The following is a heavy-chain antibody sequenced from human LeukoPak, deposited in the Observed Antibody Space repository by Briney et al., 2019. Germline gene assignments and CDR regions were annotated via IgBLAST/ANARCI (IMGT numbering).Heavy chain of an antibody. CDR2: IYYSGST. Sequence: SETLSLTCAVYGGSFSGYYWSWIRQPPGKGLEWIGYIYYSGSTNYNPSLKSRVTISVDTSKNQFSLKLSSVTAADTAVYYCARFTGYSSGWRESNWFDPWGQGTLVTVSS. V-gene: IGHV4-59*08. CDR1: GGSFSGYY. CDR3: ARFTGYSSGWRESNWFDP. D-gene: IGHD6-19*01. J-gene: IGHJ5*02.